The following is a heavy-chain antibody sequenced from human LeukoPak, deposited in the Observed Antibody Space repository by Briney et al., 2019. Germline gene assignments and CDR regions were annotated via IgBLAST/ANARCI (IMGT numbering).Heavy chain of an antibody. CDR3: ARGLSDYYDSSGYNYYYYGMDV. Sequence: SVKVSCKASGGTFSSYAISWVRQAPGQGLEWMRRIIPIFGTANYAQKFQGRVTITADESTSTAYMELSSLRSEDTAVYYCARGLSDYYDSSGYNYYYYGMDVWGQGTAVTVSS. J-gene: IGHJ6*02. CDR1: GGTFSSYA. V-gene: IGHV1-69*13. D-gene: IGHD3-22*01. CDR2: IIPIFGTA.